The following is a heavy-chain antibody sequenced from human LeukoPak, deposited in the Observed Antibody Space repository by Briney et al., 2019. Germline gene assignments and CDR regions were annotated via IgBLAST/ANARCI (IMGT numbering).Heavy chain of an antibody. D-gene: IGHD4-17*01. CDR2: VNHSGGT. J-gene: IGHJ5*02. V-gene: IGHV4-34*01. CDR1: GESFSGYY. CDR3: ARDRPTVTSGGIDWFDP. Sequence: PSETLSLTCDVYGESFSGYYWSWIRQPPGKGLEWIGEVNHSGGTNYNPSLKSRVTISVDTSKNQFSLKLSSVTAADTAVYYCARDRPTVTSGGIDWFDPWGQGTLVTVSS.